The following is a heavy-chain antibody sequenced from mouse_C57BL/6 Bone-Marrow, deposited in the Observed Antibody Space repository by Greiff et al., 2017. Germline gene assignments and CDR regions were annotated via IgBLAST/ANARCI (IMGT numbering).Heavy chain of an antibody. CDR3: TTGIYSPH. Sequence: EVQLQQSGAELVRPGASVKLSCTASGFNIKDDYMHWVKQRPEQGLEWIGWIDPENGDTEYASKFQGKATITADTSSNTSYLQLSSLTSEDTAVYYCTTGIYSPHWGQGTTLTVSS. V-gene: IGHV14-4*01. D-gene: IGHD2-3*01. CDR1: GFNIKDDY. CDR2: IDPENGDT. J-gene: IGHJ2*01.